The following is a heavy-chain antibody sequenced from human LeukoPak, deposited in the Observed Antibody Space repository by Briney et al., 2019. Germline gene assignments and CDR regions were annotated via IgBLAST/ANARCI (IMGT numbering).Heavy chain of an antibody. D-gene: IGHD6-19*01. CDR2: MNPNSGNT. CDR3: ARADSSEQGTDY. J-gene: IGHJ4*02. CDR1: GYTFTSYD. V-gene: IGHV1-8*01. Sequence: GASVKISCKASGYTFTSYDINWVRQATGQGLEWMGWMNPNSGNTGYAQKFQGRVTMTRNTSISTAYMELSSLRSEDTAVYYCARADSSEQGTDYWGQGTLVTVSS.